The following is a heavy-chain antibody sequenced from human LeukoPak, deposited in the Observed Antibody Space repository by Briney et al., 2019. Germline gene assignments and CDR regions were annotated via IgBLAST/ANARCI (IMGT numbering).Heavy chain of an antibody. D-gene: IGHD3-10*01. CDR1: GFTFSSYG. Sequence: GGSLRLSCAASGFTFSSYGMHWVRQAPGKGLEWVAVISYDGSNKYYADSVKGRFTISRDNSKNTLYLQMNSLRAEDTAMYYCAKDRGAPRWYYYGMDVWGQGTTVTVSS. CDR2: ISYDGSNK. J-gene: IGHJ6*02. CDR3: AKDRGAPRWYYYGMDV. V-gene: IGHV3-30*18.